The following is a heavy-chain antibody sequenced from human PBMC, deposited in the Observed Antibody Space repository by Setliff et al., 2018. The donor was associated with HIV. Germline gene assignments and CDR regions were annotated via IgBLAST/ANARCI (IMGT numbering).Heavy chain of an antibody. CDR2: INHGGDT. Sequence: PSETLSLTCAVYGQSISGYYWSWIRQTPGKGLEWIGEINHGGDTNYNPSLKSRVTISVGSSHNHFSLKLSSVTAADTAVYYCASRRGIEFYFDIWGQGTLVTVSS. CDR3: ASRRGIEFYFDI. CDR1: GQSISGYY. D-gene: IGHD3-10*01. V-gene: IGHV4-34*01. J-gene: IGHJ4*02.